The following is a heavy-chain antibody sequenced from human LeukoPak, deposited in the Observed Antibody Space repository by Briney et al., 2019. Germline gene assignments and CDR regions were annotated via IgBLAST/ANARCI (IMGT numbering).Heavy chain of an antibody. Sequence: PGGSLRLSCAASGFTVSSNYMSWVRQAPGKGLEWVSVIYSGGSTYYADSVKGRFTISRDNSKNTLYLQMNSLRAEDTAVYYCARAQQWPANFDYWGQGTLVTVSS. CDR1: GFTVSSNY. V-gene: IGHV3-53*01. CDR3: ARAQQWPANFDY. D-gene: IGHD6-19*01. J-gene: IGHJ4*02. CDR2: IYSGGST.